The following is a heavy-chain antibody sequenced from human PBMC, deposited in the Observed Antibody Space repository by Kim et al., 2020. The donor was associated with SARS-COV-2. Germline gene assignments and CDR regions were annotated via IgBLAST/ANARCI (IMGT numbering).Heavy chain of an antibody. V-gene: IGHV1-2*06. CDR2: INPNSGGT. CDR3: SRAHCSSTSCYSYNWFDP. CDR1: GYTFTGYY. D-gene: IGHD2-2*01. J-gene: IGHJ5*02. Sequence: ASVKVSCKASGYTFTGYYMHWVRQAPVQGLEWMGRINPNSGGTNYAHKFQGRVTMTRDTSISTAYIELSRLRSDDTAVYYCSRAHCSSTSCYSYNWFDPWGQGTLVTVSS.